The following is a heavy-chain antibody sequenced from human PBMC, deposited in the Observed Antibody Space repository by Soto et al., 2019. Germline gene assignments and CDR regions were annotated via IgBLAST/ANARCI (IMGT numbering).Heavy chain of an antibody. CDR2: ISGSGGST. CDR1: GFTFSSYA. Sequence: GGSLRLSCAASGFTFSSYAMSWVRQAPGKGLEWVSAISGSGGSTYYADSVKGRFTISRDNSKNTLYLQMNSLRAEDTAVYYCAKDRQGTGRTGELSLYRAMDYWGQGTLVTVSS. V-gene: IGHV3-23*01. D-gene: IGHD3-16*02. CDR3: AKDRQGTGRTGELSLYRAMDY. J-gene: IGHJ4*02.